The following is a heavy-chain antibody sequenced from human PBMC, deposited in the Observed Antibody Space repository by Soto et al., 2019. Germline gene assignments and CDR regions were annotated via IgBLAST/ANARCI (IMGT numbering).Heavy chain of an antibody. V-gene: IGHV6-1*01. CDR1: EDSVSSNSAA. D-gene: IGHD4-17*01. CDR3: ARERYGDYGRGTFDI. Sequence: PSQTLSLTCAISEDSVSSNSAAWNWIRQSPSRGLEWLGRTYYRSKWYNDYAVSVKSRITINPDTSKNQLSLQLNSVTPEDTAVYYCARERYGDYGRGTFDIWGQGTMVTVSS. CDR2: TYYRSKWYN. J-gene: IGHJ3*02.